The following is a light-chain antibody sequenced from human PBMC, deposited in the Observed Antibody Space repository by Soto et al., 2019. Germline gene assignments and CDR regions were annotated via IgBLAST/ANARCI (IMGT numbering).Light chain of an antibody. V-gene: IGKV3D-20*01. CDR1: QSVSSY. CDR3: QQSGFSPLP. J-gene: IGKJ4*01. Sequence: TNSAAAVSLSPGERATLSCGASQSVSSYLAWYQQKPGQAPRLLIYDASNRATGIPARFSGSGSGVDFTLTVSILEAEDFAVYCSQQSGFSPLPFGEGTKVDIK. CDR2: DAS.